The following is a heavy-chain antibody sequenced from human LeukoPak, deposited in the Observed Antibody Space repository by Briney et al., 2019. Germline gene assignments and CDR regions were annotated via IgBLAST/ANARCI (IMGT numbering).Heavy chain of an antibody. V-gene: IGHV3-21*01. CDR3: ARGSLSSGSHYNDF. CDR1: GFTFSSYT. D-gene: IGHD3-10*01. J-gene: IGHJ4*02. CDR2: ISSGSHYI. Sequence: PGGSLRLSCAASGFTFSSYTMNWVRQAPGMGLEWVSTISSGSHYIYYADSVKGRFTISRDNAKNSMYLQMNSLRAEDTAVYYCARGSLSSGSHYNDFWGQGTLVTVSS.